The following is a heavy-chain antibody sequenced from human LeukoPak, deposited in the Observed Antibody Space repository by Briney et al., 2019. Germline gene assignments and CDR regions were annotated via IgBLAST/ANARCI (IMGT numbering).Heavy chain of an antibody. Sequence: GASVKVSCKASGYTFTSYGISWVRQAPGQGLEWMGWISAYNGNTNYAQKLQGRVTMTTDTSTSTAYMELRSLRSDDTAVYYCARGPDYGVYGPGYYYGMDVWGQGTTVTVSS. CDR3: ARGPDYGVYGPGYYYGMDV. D-gene: IGHD4-17*01. CDR2: ISAYNGNT. J-gene: IGHJ6*02. V-gene: IGHV1-18*01. CDR1: GYTFTSYG.